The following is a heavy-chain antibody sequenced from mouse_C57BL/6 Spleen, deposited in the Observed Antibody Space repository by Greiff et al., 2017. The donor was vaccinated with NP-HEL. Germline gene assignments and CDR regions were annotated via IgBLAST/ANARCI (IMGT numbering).Heavy chain of an antibody. CDR1: GYSITSGYY. J-gene: IGHJ4*01. CDR2: ISYDGSN. CDR3: ARETARATWDY. V-gene: IGHV3-6*01. Sequence: ESGPGLVKPSPSLSLTCSVTGYSITSGYYWNWIRQFPGNKLEWMGYISYDGSNNYNPSLKNRISITRDTSKNQFFLKLNSVTTEDTATYYCARETARATWDYWGQGTSVTVSS. D-gene: IGHD3-2*01.